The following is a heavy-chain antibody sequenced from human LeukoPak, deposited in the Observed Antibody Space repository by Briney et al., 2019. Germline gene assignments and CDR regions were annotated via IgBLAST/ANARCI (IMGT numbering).Heavy chain of an antibody. CDR3: ARPYSGSYYYYMDV. CDR2: ISSSGSSI. J-gene: IGHJ6*03. V-gene: IGHV3-11*01. Sequence: GGSLRLSCAASGFTFSDYYMSWIRQAPGKGLEWVSYISSSGSSIYYADSVKGRFTISRDNAKNSLYLQMNGLRGEDTAVYYCARPYSGSYYYYMDVWGKGTTVTVSS. CDR1: GFTFSDYY. D-gene: IGHD2-15*01.